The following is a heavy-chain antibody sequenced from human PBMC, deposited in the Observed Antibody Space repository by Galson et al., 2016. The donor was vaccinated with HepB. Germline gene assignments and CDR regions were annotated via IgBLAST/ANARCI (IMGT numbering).Heavy chain of an antibody. CDR3: ATEGH. CDR2: ISTYDGNT. V-gene: IGHV1-18*01. CDR1: GYSLTSFG. Sequence: SVKVSCKASGYSLTSFGITWVRQAPGQGLEWMGWISTYDGNTKYPQKLQGRVTMTTDTSTSIAYMELRSLRSDDTAVYYCATEGHWAQGTLVTVSS. J-gene: IGHJ4*02.